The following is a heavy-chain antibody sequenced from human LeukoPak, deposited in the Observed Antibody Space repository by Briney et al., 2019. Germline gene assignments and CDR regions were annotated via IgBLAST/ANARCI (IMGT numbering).Heavy chain of an antibody. CDR3: ALGVEGPFDY. J-gene: IGHJ4*02. CDR1: GGTFSSYA. CDR2: IIPIFGTA. V-gene: IGHV1-69*06. Sequence: ATVKVSCKASGGTFSSYAISWVRQAPGQGLEWMGGIIPIFGTANYAQKFQGRVTITADKSTSTAYMELSSLRSEDTAVHYCALGVEGPFDYWGQGTLVTVSS. D-gene: IGHD2-15*01.